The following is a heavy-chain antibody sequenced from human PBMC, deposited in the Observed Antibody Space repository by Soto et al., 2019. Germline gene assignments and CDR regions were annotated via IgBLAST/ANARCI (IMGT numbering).Heavy chain of an antibody. D-gene: IGHD3-16*01. CDR1: GFTFSDYA. CDR2: IRPDGSNR. V-gene: IGHV3-33*01. Sequence: QVQLVESGGGVVQPGWSLRLSCVTSGFTFSDYAMHWVRQAPGKGLEWVAVIRPDGSNRYYADSVKGRFTISRDISKTTLYLQMSSLRADDTAVYFCARVGRPQHLLTGFDNWGQGTLVTVS. J-gene: IGHJ5*02. CDR3: ARVGRPQHLLTGFDN.